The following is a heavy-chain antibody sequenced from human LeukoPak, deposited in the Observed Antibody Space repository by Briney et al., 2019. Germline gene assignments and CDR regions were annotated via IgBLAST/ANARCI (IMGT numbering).Heavy chain of an antibody. V-gene: IGHV1-18*01. CDR1: GYTFTIYG. D-gene: IGHD3-22*01. J-gene: IGHJ4*02. Sequence: AATVKVSYNASGYTFTIYGISWVRQAPGQGLEGMGWIRAYNGNTNYAQRLQGRATMTTDTSTSTAYMELRSLRSDDTAVYYCARDWLTSNYYDSSGYYYYFDYWGQGTLVTVSS. CDR2: IRAYNGNT. CDR3: ARDWLTSNYYDSSGYYYYFDY.